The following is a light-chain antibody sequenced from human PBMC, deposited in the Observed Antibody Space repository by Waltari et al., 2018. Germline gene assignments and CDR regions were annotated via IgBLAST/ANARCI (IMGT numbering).Light chain of an antibody. CDR2: GAS. V-gene: IGKV3-20*01. J-gene: IGKJ3*01. CDR1: QSVNKNY. CDR3: QQYGTSPFT. Sequence: EVVLTQSPGTLSVSPGERATLSCRASQSVNKNYVAWYQQRPGQAPKLLIYGASTRATDIPTRFSGSGPGTDFTLTITRLGPEDFAVYFCQQYGTSPFTFGPGTKVDLK.